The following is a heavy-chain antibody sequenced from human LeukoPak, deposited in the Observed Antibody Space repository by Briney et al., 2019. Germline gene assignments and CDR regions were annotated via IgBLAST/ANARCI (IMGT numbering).Heavy chain of an antibody. CDR3: ARDKVFGGELDY. D-gene: IGHD3-10*01. CDR2: ISWNSGTI. Sequence: GGSLRLSCAASGFTFDDYGMHWVRQAPGKGLEWVSGISWNSGTIGYADSVKGRFTISRDNAENSLYLQMNSLRAEDTALYYCARDKVFGGELDYWGQGTLVTVSS. V-gene: IGHV3-9*01. CDR1: GFTFDDYG. J-gene: IGHJ4*02.